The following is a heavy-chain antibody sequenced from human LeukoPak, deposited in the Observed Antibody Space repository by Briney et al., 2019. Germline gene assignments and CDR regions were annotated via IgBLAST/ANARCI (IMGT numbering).Heavy chain of an antibody. CDR1: GGSFSGYY. CDR3: ARVIDPAGFNY. D-gene: IGHD2/OR15-2a*01. Sequence: SETLSLTCAVYGGSFSGYYWSWVRQPPGKGLEWIGEINHSGSTNYNPSLKSRVTISVDTSKNQFSLKLSSVTAADTAVYYCARVIDPAGFNYWGQGTLVTVSS. CDR2: INHSGST. J-gene: IGHJ4*02. V-gene: IGHV4-34*01.